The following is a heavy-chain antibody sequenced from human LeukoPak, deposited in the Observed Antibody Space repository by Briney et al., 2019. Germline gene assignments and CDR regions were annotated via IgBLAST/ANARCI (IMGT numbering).Heavy chain of an antibody. CDR3: ARVEVTYNWNDADWFDP. CDR2: ISAYNGNT. V-gene: IGHV1-18*01. Sequence: ASVKVSCKASGYTFTSYGISWVRQAPGQGLEWMGWISAYNGNTNYAQKLQGRVTMTTDTSTSTAYMELRSLRSDDTAVYYCARVEVTYNWNDADWFDPWGQGTLVTVSS. D-gene: IGHD1-1*01. J-gene: IGHJ5*02. CDR1: GYTFTSYG.